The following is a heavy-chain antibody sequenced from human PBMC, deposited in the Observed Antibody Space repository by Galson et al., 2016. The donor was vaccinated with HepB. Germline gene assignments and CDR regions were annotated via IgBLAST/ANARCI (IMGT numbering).Heavy chain of an antibody. CDR2: ISNDGSNE. J-gene: IGHJ6*02. Sequence: SLRLSCADSGFTFRRNGMHWVRQAPGKGLEWVAVISNDGSNEEYADSVKGRFTIARDNSKTTLYLQMNSQRVEDTAVYYCAKDRGLGYGMDVWGQGTTVTVSS. CDR1: GFTFRRNG. V-gene: IGHV3-30*18. CDR3: AKDRGLGYGMDV. D-gene: IGHD6-19*01.